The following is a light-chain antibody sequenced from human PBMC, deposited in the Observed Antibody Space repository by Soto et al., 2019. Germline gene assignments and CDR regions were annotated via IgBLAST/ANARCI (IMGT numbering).Light chain of an antibody. J-gene: IGKJ4*01. V-gene: IGKV3-20*01. CDR1: QSVSSNY. CDR2: GAS. CDR3: HQYGISP. Sequence: EIVLTQSPGTLSLSPGERATLSCRASQSVSSNYLAWYQQKPGQAPRLLIYGASSRATVIPDRFSGSGSGTEFTLSISRLEPEDFAVYYCHQYGISPFGGGTKVEIK.